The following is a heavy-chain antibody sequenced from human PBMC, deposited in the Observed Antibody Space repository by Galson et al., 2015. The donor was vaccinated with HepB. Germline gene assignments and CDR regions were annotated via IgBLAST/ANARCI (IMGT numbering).Heavy chain of an antibody. D-gene: IGHD3-10*01. Sequence: QSGAEVKKPGESLRISCKGSGYSFTSYWISWVRQMPGKGLEWMGRIDPSDSYTNYSPSFQGHVTISADKSISTAYLQWSSLKASDTAMYYCARQMLEYYGSGTHMADAFDIWGQGTMVTVSS. CDR3: ARQMLEYYGSGTHMADAFDI. V-gene: IGHV5-10-1*01. CDR2: IDPSDSYT. CDR1: GYSFTSYW. J-gene: IGHJ3*02.